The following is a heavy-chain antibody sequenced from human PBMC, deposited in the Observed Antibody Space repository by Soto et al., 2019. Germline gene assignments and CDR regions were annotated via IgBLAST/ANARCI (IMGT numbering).Heavy chain of an antibody. CDR3: AKDRDIAYHLEGGFYYSGMDV. Sequence: GGSLRLSXAASGFTFGTYAMNWVRQAPGKGLEWVSTITDVGDPTYYADSVKGRFTISRDNSKNTLFLQMNSLRAEDTARYYCAKDRDIAYHLEGGFYYSGMDVWGQGTTVTVSS. CDR1: GFTFGTYA. CDR2: ITDVGDPT. V-gene: IGHV3-23*01. J-gene: IGHJ6*02. D-gene: IGHD5-12*01.